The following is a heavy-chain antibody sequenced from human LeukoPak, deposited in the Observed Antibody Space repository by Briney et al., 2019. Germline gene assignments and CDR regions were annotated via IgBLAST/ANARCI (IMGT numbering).Heavy chain of an antibody. CDR1: GFTFSSYS. D-gene: IGHD2-2*01. J-gene: IGHJ4*02. V-gene: IGHV3-21*01. CDR3: ARDYPHCSSTSCPFDY. Sequence: GGSLRLSCAASGFTFSSYSMNWVRQAPGKGLGWVSSISSSSSYIYYADSVKGRFTISRDNAKNSLYLQMNSLRAEDTAVYYCARDYPHCSSTSCPFDYWGQGTLVTVSS. CDR2: ISSSSSYI.